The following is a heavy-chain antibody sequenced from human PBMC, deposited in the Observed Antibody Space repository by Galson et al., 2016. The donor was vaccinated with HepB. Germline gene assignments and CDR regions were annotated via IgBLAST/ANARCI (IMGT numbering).Heavy chain of an antibody. CDR2: ITSSSDTM. D-gene: IGHD3-16*01. CDR1: GFAFRTYS. J-gene: IGHJ4*02. V-gene: IGHV3-48*02. Sequence: SLRLSCAASGFAFRTYSMNWVRQAPGKGLEWIAWITSSSDTMYYADSVKGRFTISRDNAQNSLYLEMNSLRDEDTAVYYCARDDYFRLGYWGQGTLVTVSS. CDR3: ARDDYFRLGY.